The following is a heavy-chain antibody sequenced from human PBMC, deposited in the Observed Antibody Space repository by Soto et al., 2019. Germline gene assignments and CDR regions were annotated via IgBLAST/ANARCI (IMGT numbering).Heavy chain of an antibody. J-gene: IGHJ5*02. D-gene: IGHD3-10*01. CDR1: GYTLTSYG. V-gene: IGHV1-18*01. CDR3: ARSITLWFGEFNWFDP. CDR2: ISAYNGNT. Sequence: ASVKVSCKASGYTLTSYGISWVRQAPGQGLEWMGWISAYNGNTNYAQKLQGRVTMTTDTSTSTAYMELRSPRSDDTAVYYCARSITLWFGEFNWFDPWGQGTLVTVSS.